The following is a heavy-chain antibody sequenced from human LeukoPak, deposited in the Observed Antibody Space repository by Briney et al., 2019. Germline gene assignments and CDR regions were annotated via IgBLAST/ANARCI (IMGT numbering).Heavy chain of an antibody. V-gene: IGHV3-66*01. CDR1: GFTFSDFW. Sequence: PGGSLRLSCAGSGFTFSDFWMTWVRQTPGKGLEWVSVIYSGGSTYYADSVKGRFTISRDNSKNTLYLQMNSLRAEDTAVYYCARKILSHHLDAFDIWGQGTMVTVSS. CDR2: IYSGGST. J-gene: IGHJ3*02. CDR3: ARKILSHHLDAFDI. D-gene: IGHD1-14*01.